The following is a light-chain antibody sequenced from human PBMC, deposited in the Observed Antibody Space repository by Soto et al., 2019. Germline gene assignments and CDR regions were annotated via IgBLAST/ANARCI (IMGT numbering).Light chain of an antibody. V-gene: IGLV1-47*01. CDR1: GSNIGNNY. Sequence: QSVLTQPPSASGTPGQRVTISCSGSGSNIGNNYVYWYQQIPGTAPKLLIYRNYQRPSGVPDRFSGSKSGTSASLAINGLRSEDEADYYCAAWDDSLNGRWVFGGWTKVTVI. CDR2: RNY. CDR3: AAWDDSLNGRWV. J-gene: IGLJ3*02.